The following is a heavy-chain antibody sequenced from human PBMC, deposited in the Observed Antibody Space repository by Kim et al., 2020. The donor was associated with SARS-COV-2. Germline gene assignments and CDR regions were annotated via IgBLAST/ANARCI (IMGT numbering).Heavy chain of an antibody. CDR1: GFSFSSYW. CDR3: ARDSGRIVDY. CDR2: INTDGSST. V-gene: IGHV3-74*01. J-gene: IGHJ4*02. D-gene: IGHD3-10*01. Sequence: GGSLRLSCAASGFSFSSYWMHWVRQAPGKGLVWVSRINTDGSSTGYADSVKGRFTISKDNAKNTVYLQMSSLRADDTALYYCARDSGRIVDYWGQGTLVT.